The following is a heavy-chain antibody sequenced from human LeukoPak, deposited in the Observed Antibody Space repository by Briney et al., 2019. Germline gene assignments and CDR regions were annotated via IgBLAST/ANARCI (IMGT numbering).Heavy chain of an antibody. Sequence: GGSLRLSCATSGFTFSSYGMHWVRQAPGKGLEWVTFIRYDGSNKYYADSVKGRFTISRDNAKNTLYLQMNSLRAEDTAVYYCARDYYGSGSKDYWGQGTLVTVSS. CDR1: GFTFSSYG. V-gene: IGHV3-30*02. CDR3: ARDYYGSGSKDY. J-gene: IGHJ4*02. D-gene: IGHD3-10*01. CDR2: IRYDGSNK.